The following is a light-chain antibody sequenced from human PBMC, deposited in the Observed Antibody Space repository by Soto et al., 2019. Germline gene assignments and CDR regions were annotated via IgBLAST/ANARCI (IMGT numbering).Light chain of an antibody. J-gene: IGKJ1*01. CDR3: QQYYTNPLS. CDR1: QSISDTSTNKNY. CDR2: WTS. V-gene: IGKV4-1*01. Sequence: IVMTQSPDSLAVSLGERTTINCKSSQSISDTSTNKNYIAWYQQKAGQPPKLLIYWTSTREYGVPDRFSGSGSGTEFTLTISSLQAEDVAVYYCQQYYTNPLSFGKGTKVDI.